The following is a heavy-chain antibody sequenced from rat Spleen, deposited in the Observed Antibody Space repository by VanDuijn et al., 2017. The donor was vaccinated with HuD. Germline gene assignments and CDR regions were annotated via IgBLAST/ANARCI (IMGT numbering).Heavy chain of an antibody. CDR1: GFTFSHYD. CDR3: ARSVFDY. V-gene: IGHV5S23*01. CDR2: IRSSGGST. Sequence: EVQLVESGGGLVQPGRSLKLSCAASGFTFSHYDMAWVRQAPAKGLEWVASIRSSGGSTYYRDSVKGRFTVSRDNAKSTLYLQMDSLRSEDTATYYCARSVFDYWGQGVMVTVSS. J-gene: IGHJ2*01.